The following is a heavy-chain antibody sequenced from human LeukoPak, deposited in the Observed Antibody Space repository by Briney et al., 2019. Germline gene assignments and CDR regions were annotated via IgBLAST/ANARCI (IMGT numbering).Heavy chain of an antibody. V-gene: IGHV4-34*01. Sequence: PSETLSLTCAVYGGSFSGYYWSWIRQPPGKGLEWIGEISHSGSTNYNPSLKSRVTISVDTSKNQFSLKLSSVTAADTAVYYCARGRIAARPPVALDYWGQGTLVTVSS. D-gene: IGHD6-6*01. CDR1: GGSFSGYY. CDR3: ARGRIAARPPVALDY. J-gene: IGHJ4*02. CDR2: ISHSGST.